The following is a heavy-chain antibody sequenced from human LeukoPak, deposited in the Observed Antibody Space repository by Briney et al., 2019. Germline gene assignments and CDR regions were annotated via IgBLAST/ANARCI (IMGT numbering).Heavy chain of an antibody. CDR3: ARVLGDTAMVTRVYYYYGMDV. J-gene: IGHJ6*02. CDR1: GYTFTSYG. Sequence: ASVKVSCKASGYTFTSYGISWVRQAPGQGLEWMGWIIAYNGNTNYAQKLQGRVTMTTDTSTSTAYMELRSLRSDDTAVYYCARVLGDTAMVTRVYYYYGMDVWGQGTTVTVSS. D-gene: IGHD5-18*01. V-gene: IGHV1-18*01. CDR2: IIAYNGNT.